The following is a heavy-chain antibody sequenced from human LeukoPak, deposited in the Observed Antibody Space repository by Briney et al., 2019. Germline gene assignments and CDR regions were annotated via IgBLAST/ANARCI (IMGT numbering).Heavy chain of an antibody. J-gene: IGHJ4*02. V-gene: IGHV3-49*04. D-gene: IGHD4-17*01. Sequence: PGGSLRLSCTASGFTFGDYAMSWVRQAPGKGLEWVGFIRSKAYDGTAEYAASVKGRFTISRDDSKSIAYLQMNSLKTEDTAVYYCTSVRGYGDYPLDYWGQGTLVTVSS. CDR2: IRSKAYDGTA. CDR3: TSVRGYGDYPLDY. CDR1: GFTFGDYA.